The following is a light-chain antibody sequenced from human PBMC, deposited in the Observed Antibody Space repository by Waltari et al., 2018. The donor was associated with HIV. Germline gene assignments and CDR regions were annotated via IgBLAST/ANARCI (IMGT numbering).Light chain of an antibody. V-gene: IGKV1-39*01. J-gene: IGKJ4*01. CDR2: AAS. Sequence: DIQMTQPPSSLSASVGGRVTIPCRTRQSIYTYLNWHQQKPVQAPNLLIHAASRVQRGAPLRFSGSESTTVFTLTISSRHPEDFATDDGQQSHSTLLTFRGGTKVEIK. CDR3: QQSHSTLLT. CDR1: QSIYTY.